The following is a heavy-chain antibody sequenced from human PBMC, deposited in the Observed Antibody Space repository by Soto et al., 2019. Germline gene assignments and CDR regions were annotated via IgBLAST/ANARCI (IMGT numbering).Heavy chain of an antibody. CDR3: AKPREVAGRGRFDY. J-gene: IGHJ4*02. CDR2: ISDSGDRT. Sequence: EVQLLESGGGLVQPGGSLRLSCAASGFTFSTYAMTWVRQAPGKGLEWVATISDSGDRTYYADSVKGRFTISRDNSKSTLYLQMNNLRAEDTAEYYCAKPREVAGRGRFDYWGQGTLVTVSS. D-gene: IGHD3-10*01. V-gene: IGHV3-23*01. CDR1: GFTFSTYA.